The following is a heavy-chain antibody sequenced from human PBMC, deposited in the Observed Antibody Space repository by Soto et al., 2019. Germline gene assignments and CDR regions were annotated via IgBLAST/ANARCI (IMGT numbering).Heavy chain of an antibody. V-gene: IGHV3-64*01. CDR2: ISSNGGST. J-gene: IGHJ1*01. Sequence: EVQLVESGGGLVQPGGSLRLSCAASGFTFSSYAMHWVRQAPGKGLEYVSAISSNGGSTHYANSVKGRFTISRDNSKNTLYLQMGSLRAEDMAVYYCARVIVVVTATYFQHWGQGTLVTVSS. CDR1: GFTFSSYA. D-gene: IGHD2-21*02. CDR3: ARVIVVVTATYFQH.